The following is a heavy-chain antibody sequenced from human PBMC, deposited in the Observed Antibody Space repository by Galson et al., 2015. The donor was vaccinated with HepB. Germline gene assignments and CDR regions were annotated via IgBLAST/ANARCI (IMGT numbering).Heavy chain of an antibody. D-gene: IGHD3-22*01. Sequence: SVKVSCKASGGTFSSYAISWVRQAPGQGLEWMGIINPSGGSTSYAQKFQGRVTMTRDTSTSTVYMELSSLRSEDTAVYYCARDFGYYDSMIDYWGQGTLVTVSS. CDR3: ARDFGYYDSMIDY. CDR2: INPSGGST. CDR1: GGTFSSYA. V-gene: IGHV1-46*01. J-gene: IGHJ4*02.